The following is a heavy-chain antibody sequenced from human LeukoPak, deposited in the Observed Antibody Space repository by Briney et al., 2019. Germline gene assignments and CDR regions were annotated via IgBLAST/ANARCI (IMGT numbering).Heavy chain of an antibody. J-gene: IGHJ6*04. D-gene: IGHD6-13*01. CDR2: ISYDGSNK. Sequence: PGRSLRLSCAASGFTFSSYAMHWVRQAPGKGLEWVAVISYDGSNKYYADSVKGRFTISRDNSKNTLYLQMNSLRAEDTAVYYCAKAFFKRRGIAAAVETYGMDVWGKGTTVPVSS. CDR3: AKAFFKRRGIAAAVETYGMDV. V-gene: IGHV3-30-3*01. CDR1: GFTFSSYA.